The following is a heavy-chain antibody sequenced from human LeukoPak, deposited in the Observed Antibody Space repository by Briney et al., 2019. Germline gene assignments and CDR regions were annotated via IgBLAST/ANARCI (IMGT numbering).Heavy chain of an antibody. D-gene: IGHD3-10*01. CDR2: INSDGSST. Sequence: PGGSLRLSCAASGFTFSTYAMTWVRQVPGKGPEWVSRINSDGSSTSYADSVKGRFTISRDNAKNTLYLQMNSLRVEDTAVYYCAREWSGFGELPDYWGQGTLVTVSS. J-gene: IGHJ4*02. V-gene: IGHV3-74*01. CDR3: AREWSGFGELPDY. CDR1: GFTFSTYA.